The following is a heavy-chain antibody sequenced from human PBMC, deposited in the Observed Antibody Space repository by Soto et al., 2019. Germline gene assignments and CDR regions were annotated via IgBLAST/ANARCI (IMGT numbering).Heavy chain of an antibody. Sequence: TLSLTCTVSGGSISSYYWSWIRQPPGKGLEWIGYIYYSGSTNYNPSLKSRVTISVDTSKNQFSLKLSSVTAADTAVYYCARGGPIYCTNGVCSYFDYWGQGTLVTVSS. CDR1: GGSISSYY. CDR2: IYYSGST. D-gene: IGHD2-8*01. V-gene: IGHV4-59*01. J-gene: IGHJ4*02. CDR3: ARGGPIYCTNGVCSYFDY.